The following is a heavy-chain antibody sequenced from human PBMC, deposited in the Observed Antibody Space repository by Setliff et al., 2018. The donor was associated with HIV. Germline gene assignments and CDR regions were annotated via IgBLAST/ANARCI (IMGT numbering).Heavy chain of an antibody. J-gene: IGHJ3*02. CDR2: IRSDGSNK. Sequence: GWSLRLSCATSGLTFSNCGMHWVRQAPGKGLEWVASIRSDGSNKYYADSVTGRFTISRDDSKNTLYLQMNSLRAEGTAVYYCTTLVGANPWHDAFDIWGHGTMVTVSS. CDR3: TTLVGANPWHDAFDI. D-gene: IGHD1-26*01. CDR1: GLTFSNCG. V-gene: IGHV3-30*02.